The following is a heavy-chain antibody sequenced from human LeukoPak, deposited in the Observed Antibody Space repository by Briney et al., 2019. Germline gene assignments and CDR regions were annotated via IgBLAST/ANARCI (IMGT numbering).Heavy chain of an antibody. Sequence: SETLSLTCTVSAGSISNYYWSWIRQPPGKGLEWIGEINHSGSTNYNPSLKSRVTISVDTSKNQFSLKLSSVTAADTAVYYCARGGPQYYYVPYWYFDLWGRGTLVTVSS. J-gene: IGHJ2*01. D-gene: IGHD3-10*02. V-gene: IGHV4-34*01. CDR2: INHSGST. CDR3: ARGGPQYYYVPYWYFDL. CDR1: AGSISNYY.